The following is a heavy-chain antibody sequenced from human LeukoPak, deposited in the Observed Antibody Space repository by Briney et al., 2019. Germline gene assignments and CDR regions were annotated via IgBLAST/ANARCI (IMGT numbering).Heavy chain of an antibody. CDR1: GFTFSNYW. V-gene: IGHV3-7*05. CDR2: INQDGSEE. D-gene: IGHD1-26*01. Sequence: GGSLRLSCAASGFTFSNYWMSWVRQAPGKGLEWVANINQDGSEEYYVDSVKGRFTVSRDNAKNSLYLQMNSLRAEDTAVYYGARDGRYISDYWGQGTLVIVSS. J-gene: IGHJ4*02. CDR3: ARDGRYISDY.